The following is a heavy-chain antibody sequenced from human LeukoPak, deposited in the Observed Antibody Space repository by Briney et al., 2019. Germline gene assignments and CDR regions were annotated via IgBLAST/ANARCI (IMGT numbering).Heavy chain of an antibody. CDR1: GFTFSSYG. CDR2: ISGSGGST. V-gene: IGHV3-23*01. CDR3: ARCGSGSCRSDAIDI. D-gene: IGHD2-15*01. J-gene: IGHJ3*02. Sequence: PGGSLRLSCAASGFTFSSYGMSWVRQTPGKGLEWVSAISGSGGSTYYADSVKGRFTISRDNSKNTLYLQMSSLRAEDTAVYYCARCGSGSCRSDAIDIWGGKTTVTVSS.